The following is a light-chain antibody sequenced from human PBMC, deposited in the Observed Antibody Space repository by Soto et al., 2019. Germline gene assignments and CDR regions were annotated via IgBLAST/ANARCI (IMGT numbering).Light chain of an antibody. Sequence: NFMLTQPHSVSESPGKTVTISCTGSSGSIASNYVQWFQQRPGSAPTTVIYEDNKSPSGVPDRFSGSIDSSSNSASLTISGLKTEDEADYYCQSYGDNNQVFGGGTKLTVL. CDR1: SGSIASNY. CDR2: EDN. V-gene: IGLV6-57*02. J-gene: IGLJ3*02. CDR3: QSYGDNNQV.